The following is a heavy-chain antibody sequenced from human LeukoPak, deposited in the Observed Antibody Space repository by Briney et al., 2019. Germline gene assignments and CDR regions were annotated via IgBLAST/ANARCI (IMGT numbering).Heavy chain of an antibody. V-gene: IGHV1-46*01. J-gene: IGHJ4*02. CDR2: INPSGGST. CDR1: GYTFTNYY. CDR3: ARDTDGYNYALGY. D-gene: IGHD5-24*01. Sequence: ASVKVSCKASGYTFTNYYMHWVRQAPGQGLEWMGIINPSGGSTSYAQKFQGRVTMTKDTSTSTLYMELSSLRSEDTAVYYCARDTDGYNYALGYWGQGTLVTVS.